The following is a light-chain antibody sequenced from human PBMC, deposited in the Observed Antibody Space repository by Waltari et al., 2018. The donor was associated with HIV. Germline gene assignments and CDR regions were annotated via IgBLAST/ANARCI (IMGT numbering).Light chain of an antibody. V-gene: IGLV1-44*01. CDR2: SIN. CDR1: SSNIETNT. J-gene: IGLJ2*01. Sequence: QSVLTQAPSASGTPGQRVTISCSGSSSNIETNTVNWYQQLPGTAPKLLIYSINQRPSGVPARFSGSKSGTSASLAISGLQSEDEADYYCAAWYDSLNGPVFGGGTKLTVL. CDR3: AAWYDSLNGPV.